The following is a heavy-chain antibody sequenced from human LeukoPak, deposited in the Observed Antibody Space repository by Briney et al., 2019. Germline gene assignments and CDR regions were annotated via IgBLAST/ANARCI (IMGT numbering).Heavy chain of an antibody. Sequence: GASVKVSCNASGYTFSNYGISWVRQAPGQGLEWMGWISAYNGNTNYAQKLQGRVTMTTDTSTSTANMELRSLRSDDTAVYYCARDGTISDYYYYMDVWGKGTTVTVSS. V-gene: IGHV1-18*01. CDR2: ISAYNGNT. CDR3: ARDGTISDYYYYMDV. D-gene: IGHD1-7*01. J-gene: IGHJ6*03. CDR1: GYTFSNYG.